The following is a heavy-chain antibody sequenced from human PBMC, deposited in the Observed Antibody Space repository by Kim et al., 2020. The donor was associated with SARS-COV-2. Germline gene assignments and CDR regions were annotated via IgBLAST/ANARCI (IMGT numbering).Heavy chain of an antibody. CDR2: ISYDGSNK. Sequence: GGSLRLSCAASGFTFSSYGMHWVRQAPGKGLEWVAVISYDGSNKYYADSVKGRFTISRDNSKNTLYLQMNSLRAEDKAVYYCAKDHLRYFDWLPYYYYYYGMDVWGQGTTVTVSS. J-gene: IGHJ6*02. D-gene: IGHD3-9*01. CDR1: GFTFSSYG. CDR3: AKDHLRYFDWLPYYYYYYGMDV. V-gene: IGHV3-30*18.